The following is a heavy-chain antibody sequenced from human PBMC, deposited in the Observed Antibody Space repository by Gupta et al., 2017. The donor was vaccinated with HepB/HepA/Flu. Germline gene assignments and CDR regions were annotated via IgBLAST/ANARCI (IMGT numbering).Heavy chain of an antibody. V-gene: IGHV3-30-3*01. J-gene: IGHJ4*02. D-gene: IGHD6-13*01. CDR1: GFTFSSYA. CDR3: ARSSPHSSSWDFDY. CDR2: ISYDGSNK. Sequence: QVQLVESGGGVVQPGRSLRLSCAASGFTFSSYAMHWVRQAPGKGLEWVAVISYDGSNKYYADSVKGRFTISRDNSKNTLYLQMNSLRAEDTAVYYCARSSPHSSSWDFDYWGQGTLVTVSS.